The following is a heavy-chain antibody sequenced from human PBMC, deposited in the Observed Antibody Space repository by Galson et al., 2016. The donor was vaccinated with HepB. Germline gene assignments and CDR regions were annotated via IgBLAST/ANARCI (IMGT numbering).Heavy chain of an antibody. D-gene: IGHD2-2*01. CDR3: SRDLWDTVVVPSAPGLNWFDP. CDR2: IKEDGSDK. J-gene: IGHJ5*02. CDR1: YW. V-gene: IGHV3-7*03. Sequence: YWMSWVRQAPGKGLEWVATIKEDGSDKYYVDSVKGRFTISRDNAHTSVYLQMNSLRAEDTGLYYCSRDLWDTVVVPSAPGLNWFDPWGQGTLVSVSS.